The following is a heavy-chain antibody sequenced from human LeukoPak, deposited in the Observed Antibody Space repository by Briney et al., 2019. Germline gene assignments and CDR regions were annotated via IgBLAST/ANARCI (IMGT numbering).Heavy chain of an antibody. D-gene: IGHD6-19*01. J-gene: IGHJ4*02. Sequence: PGGSLRLSCAASGFTFSSYAMHRVRQAPGKGLEYVSAISSNGGSTYYADSVKGRFTISRDNSKNTLYLQMGSLRAEDMAVYYCARAYSSGWSAYFDYWGQGTLVTVSS. CDR1: GFTFSSYA. V-gene: IGHV3-64*02. CDR2: ISSNGGST. CDR3: ARAYSSGWSAYFDY.